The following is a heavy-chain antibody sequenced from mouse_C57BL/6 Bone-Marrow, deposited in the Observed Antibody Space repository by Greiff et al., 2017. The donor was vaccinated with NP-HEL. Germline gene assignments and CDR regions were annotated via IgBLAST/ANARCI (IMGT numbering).Heavy chain of an antibody. D-gene: IGHD2-4*01. J-gene: IGHJ1*03. V-gene: IGHV1-64*01. Sequence: QVQLQQPGAELVKPGASVKLSCKASGYTFTSYWMHWVKQRPGQGLEWIGMIHPNSGSTNYNEKFKSKATLTVDKSSSTAYMQLSSLTSEDSAVDYCARGYDYDWYFDVWGTGTTVTVSS. CDR3: ARGYDYDWYFDV. CDR2: IHPNSGST. CDR1: GYTFTSYW.